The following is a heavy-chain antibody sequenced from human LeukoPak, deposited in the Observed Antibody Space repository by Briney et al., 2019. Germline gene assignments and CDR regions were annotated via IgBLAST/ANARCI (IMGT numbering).Heavy chain of an antibody. CDR2: TGNKANSYTT. CDR1: GFTLSDHY. D-gene: IGHD1-14*01. CDR3: ARGAGPGQY. V-gene: IGHV3-72*01. Sequence: QPGGSLRLSCAASGFTLSDHYMDWVRQAPGKGLEWVGRTGNKANSYTTEYAASVKGRFTISGDDSKNSLYLQMNSLKTEDTAVYYCARGAGPGQYWGQGTLVTVSS. J-gene: IGHJ4*02.